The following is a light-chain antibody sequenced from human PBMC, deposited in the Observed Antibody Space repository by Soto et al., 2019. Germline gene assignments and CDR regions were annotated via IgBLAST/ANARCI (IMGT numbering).Light chain of an antibody. CDR2: DAS. CDR1: QGIGHD. J-gene: IGKJ1*01. V-gene: IGKV1-17*01. Sequence: DIQMTQSPSSLSASVGDRVTITCRASQGIGHDLGWFQQQPGKAPKCLISDASSLQTGVPSRFSGSGSGTEFSLPSSSLQPEDFATYFCLQHNARRTFGQGNKVEIK. CDR3: LQHNARRT.